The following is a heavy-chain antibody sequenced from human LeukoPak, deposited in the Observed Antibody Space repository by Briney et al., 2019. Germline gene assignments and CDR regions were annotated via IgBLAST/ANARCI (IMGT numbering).Heavy chain of an antibody. CDR2: ISAEGGSA. V-gene: IGHV3-23*01. CDR1: GFTFNNYA. CDR3: AKDHEVTTFSIFDY. Sequence: GGSLRLSCAATGFTFNNYAMTWARQAPVKGLEWVSGISAEGGSAYYADFVKGRFTISRDNFQNTLYLRMNSLRAEDTAVYYCAKDHEVTTFSIFDYWGQGTLVTVSS. D-gene: IGHD4-11*01. J-gene: IGHJ4*02.